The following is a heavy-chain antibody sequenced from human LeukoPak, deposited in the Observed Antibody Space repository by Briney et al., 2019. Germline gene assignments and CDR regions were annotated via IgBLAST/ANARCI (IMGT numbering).Heavy chain of an antibody. V-gene: IGHV3-48*01. CDR3: TRDRGGVKGNDAFDI. D-gene: IGHD3-16*01. Sequence: PGGSLRLSCAASGFTFSSYSMNWVRQAPGKGLEWVSYISDSSSTIYYADSVKGRSTISRDNAKNSLYLQMNSLRAEDTAVYSCTRDRGGVKGNDAFDIWGQGTMVTVSS. J-gene: IGHJ3*02. CDR1: GFTFSSYS. CDR2: ISDSSSTI.